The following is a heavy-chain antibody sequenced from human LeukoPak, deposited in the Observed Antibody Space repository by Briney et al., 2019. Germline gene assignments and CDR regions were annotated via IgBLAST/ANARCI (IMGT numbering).Heavy chain of an antibody. CDR3: AKVAYYYGSGSYYVYYYYYMDV. Sequence: GGSLRLFCAASGFTFSSYGMHWVRQAPGKGLEWVAFIRYDGSNKYYADSVKGRFTISRDNSKNTLYLQMNSLRAEDTAVCYCAKVAYYYGSGSYYVYYYYYMDVWGKGTTVTISS. J-gene: IGHJ6*03. CDR1: GFTFSSYG. D-gene: IGHD3-10*01. CDR2: IRYDGSNK. V-gene: IGHV3-30*02.